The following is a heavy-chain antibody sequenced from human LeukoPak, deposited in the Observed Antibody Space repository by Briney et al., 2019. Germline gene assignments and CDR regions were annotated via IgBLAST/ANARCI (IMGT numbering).Heavy chain of an antibody. CDR1: GFTFSSYA. Sequence: GGSLRLSCAASGFTFSSYAMSWVRQAPGKGLEWVSAISGSGGSTYYADSVKGRFTISRDNSKNTLYLQMSSLRAEDTAVYYCAKARGEKGSSWNDYWGQGTLVTVSS. CDR2: ISGSGGST. V-gene: IGHV3-23*01. CDR3: AKARGEKGSSWNDY. J-gene: IGHJ4*02. D-gene: IGHD6-13*01.